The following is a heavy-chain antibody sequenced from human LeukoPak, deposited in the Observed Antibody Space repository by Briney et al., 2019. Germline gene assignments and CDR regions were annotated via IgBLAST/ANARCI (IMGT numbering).Heavy chain of an antibody. D-gene: IGHD2-15*01. CDR3: ARGWDCSGSSCLLDY. CDR2: ISAYNGNT. CDR1: GYTFTSYG. V-gene: IGHV1-18*01. J-gene: IGHJ4*02. Sequence: ASVKVSCKASGYTFTSYGISWVRQAPGQGLEWMGWISAYNGNTNYAQKLQGRVTMTTDTSTSTAYMELRSLRSDDTAVYYCARGWDCSGSSCLLDYWGQGTLVTVSS.